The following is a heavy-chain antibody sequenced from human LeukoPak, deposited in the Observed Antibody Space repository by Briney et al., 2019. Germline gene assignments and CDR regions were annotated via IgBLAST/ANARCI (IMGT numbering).Heavy chain of an antibody. CDR2: INPSGGST. J-gene: IGHJ4*02. CDR3: ARDFPRGGYSYGHYYFDY. CDR1: GGTFSSYA. Sequence: ASVKVSCKASGGTFSSYAISWVRQAPGQGLEWMGIINPSGGSTSYAQKFQGRVTMTRDTSTSTVYMGLSSLRSEDTAVYYCARDFPRGGYSYGHYYFDYWGQGTLVTVSS. V-gene: IGHV1-46*01. D-gene: IGHD5-18*01.